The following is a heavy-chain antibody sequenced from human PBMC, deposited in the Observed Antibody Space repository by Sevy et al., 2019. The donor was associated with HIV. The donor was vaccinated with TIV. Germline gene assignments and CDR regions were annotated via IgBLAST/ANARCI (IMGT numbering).Heavy chain of an antibody. J-gene: IGHJ4*02. CDR3: ARDPHDYFWSRYPFDY. D-gene: IGHD3-3*01. CDR1: GFTFSSYS. CDR2: ISSSSGYI. V-gene: IGHV3-21*01. Sequence: GGSLRLSCAASGFTFSSYSMNWVRQAPGKGLEWVSFISSSSGYIYYADSVKGRFIISRDNAKNSLYLQMNSLRAEDTAVYYCARDPHDYFWSRYPFDYWGQGTLVTVSS.